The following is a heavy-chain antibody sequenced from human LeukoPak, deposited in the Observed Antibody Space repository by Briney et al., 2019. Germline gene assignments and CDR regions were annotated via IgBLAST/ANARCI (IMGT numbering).Heavy chain of an antibody. D-gene: IGHD4-11*01. V-gene: IGHV1-18*04. CDR1: GYTFTGYY. J-gene: IGHJ4*02. CDR2: ISIYNGNT. CDR3: ARGLNSNFPNYYFDY. Sequence: GASVKVSCKASGYTFTGYYMYWARQAPGQGLEWMGWISIYNGNTNYAQNFQGRVAMTTDTSTSTAYMEVRSLRFDDTAVYYCARGLNSNFPNYYFDYWGQGTLVTVSS.